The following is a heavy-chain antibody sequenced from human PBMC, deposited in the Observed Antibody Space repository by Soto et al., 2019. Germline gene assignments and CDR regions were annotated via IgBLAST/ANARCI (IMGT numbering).Heavy chain of an antibody. CDR2: IYQSGST. J-gene: IGHJ4*02. CDR1: GVSISNADYS. Sequence: QLQLQESGSALVTPSQTLSLTCAVSGVSISNADYSGSWIRQPPGKGLERIGYIYQSGSTTYNPSLKSRLTISLDRTKNEFSLKLTSVTAADTAVYYCDRDYTLRSYRFDYWGRGTLVTVST. V-gene: IGHV4-30-2*01. D-gene: IGHD3-10*01. CDR3: DRDYTLRSYRFDY.